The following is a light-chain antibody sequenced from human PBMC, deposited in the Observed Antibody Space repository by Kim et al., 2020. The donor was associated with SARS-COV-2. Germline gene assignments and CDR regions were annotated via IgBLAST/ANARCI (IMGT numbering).Light chain of an antibody. V-gene: IGLV1-44*01. J-gene: IGLJ2*01. CDR1: SSNIGSNT. CDR3: EAWDDSLV. CDR2: SNN. Sequence: ELTQPPSASGTPGQRVTISCSGSSSNIGSNTVNWYQQLPGTAPKLLIYSNNQRPSGVPDRFSGSKSGTSASLAISGLQPEDEADYYCEAWDDSLVFGGGTQLTVL.